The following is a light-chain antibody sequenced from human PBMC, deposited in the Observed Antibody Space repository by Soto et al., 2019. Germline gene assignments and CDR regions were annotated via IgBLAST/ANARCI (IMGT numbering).Light chain of an antibody. CDR3: TSYTSRRSYV. CDR1: SSAVGGHDY. CDR2: DVT. V-gene: IGLV2-14*03. Sequence: QSVLTQPASVSGSPGQSITISCTGTSSAVGGHDYVSWYQQHPGRAPKLLIYDVTNRPSGVSDRFSGSKSGNTASLTISGLQAEDEADYYCTSYTSRRSYVFGTGTKVTVL. J-gene: IGLJ1*01.